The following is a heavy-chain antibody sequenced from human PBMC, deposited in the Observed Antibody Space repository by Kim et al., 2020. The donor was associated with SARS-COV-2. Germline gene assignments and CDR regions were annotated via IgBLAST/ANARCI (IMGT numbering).Heavy chain of an antibody. CDR1: GFTFSDYY. D-gene: IGHD3-22*01. J-gene: IGHJ3*02. CDR3: ARDTRYDSSGLSPNDAFDI. CDR2: ISSSGSTI. Sequence: GGSLRLSCAASGFTFSDYYMSWIRQAPGKGLEWVSYISSSGSTIYYADSVKGRFTISRDNAKNSLYLQMNSLRAEDTAVYYCARDTRYDSSGLSPNDAFDIWGQGTMITVSS. V-gene: IGHV3-11*04.